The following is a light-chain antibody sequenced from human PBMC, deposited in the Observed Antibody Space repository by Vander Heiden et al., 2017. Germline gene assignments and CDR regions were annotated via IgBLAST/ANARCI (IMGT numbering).Light chain of an antibody. Sequence: EIVLTQSPATPSLSPGERATLSCRASQSVSSYLAWYQQKPGQAPRLLICDAANRATGIEARYSGSGAGTDLTLTISSREPEDVAVYYCQQRNNGPPQFTFGHGTKVDIK. CDR3: QQRNNGPPQFT. CDR1: QSVSSY. V-gene: IGKV3-11*01. CDR2: DAA. J-gene: IGKJ3*01.